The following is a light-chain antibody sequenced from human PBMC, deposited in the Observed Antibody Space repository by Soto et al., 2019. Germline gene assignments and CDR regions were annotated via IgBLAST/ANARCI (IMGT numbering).Light chain of an antibody. V-gene: IGKV4-1*01. J-gene: IGKJ5*01. Sequence: DIVMTQSPDSLAVSLGETATINCKSSQSILYNSNNKNYLAWYQQRPGHPPNLLFYWASVRESGVPDRFSASGSGTDFTLTISSRQPEDVAIYYCQQYFSTLVTFGQGTRLDIK. CDR3: QQYFSTLVT. CDR2: WAS. CDR1: QSILYNSNNKNY.